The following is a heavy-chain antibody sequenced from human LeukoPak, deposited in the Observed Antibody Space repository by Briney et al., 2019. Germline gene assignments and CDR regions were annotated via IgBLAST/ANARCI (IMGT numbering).Heavy chain of an antibody. D-gene: IGHD3-10*01. CDR2: INAGNGDT. Sequence: ASVKASCKASGYTFPGYNIHWMRRAPGQRLEWIGWINAGNGDTKSSQKFQGRVTISRDTIASTVYVDLSSLRSEDTAVYYCAGLGVNNYFDYWGQGTLVTVSS. J-gene: IGHJ4*02. CDR3: AGLGVNNYFDY. CDR1: GYTFPGYN. V-gene: IGHV1-3*01.